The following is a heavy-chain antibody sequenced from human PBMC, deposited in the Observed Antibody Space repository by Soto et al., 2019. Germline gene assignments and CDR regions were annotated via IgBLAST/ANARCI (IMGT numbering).Heavy chain of an antibody. CDR2: ISSSGSYI. CDR1: GFTFSSYS. Sequence: EVQLVESGGGLVKPGGSLRLSCAASGFTFSSYSMKWVRQAPGKGLEWVSSISSSGSYIYYADSEKGRFTISRDNAKNSRYRQMNSLRAEDTAVYYCARVGGYSYNFEYWGQGTLVTVSS. D-gene: IGHD5-18*01. CDR3: ARVGGYSYNFEY. J-gene: IGHJ4*02. V-gene: IGHV3-21*01.